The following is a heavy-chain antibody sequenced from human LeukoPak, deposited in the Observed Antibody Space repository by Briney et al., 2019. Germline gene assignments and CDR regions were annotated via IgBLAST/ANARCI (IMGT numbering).Heavy chain of an antibody. Sequence: ASGKVSCKASGGTFSSYAISWVRQAPGQGREGMGGIIPIFGTANYDKKFQGRVKITTAESTSKAYMELSSLRSEDTAVYYCAIKGYCSGTSCYGYWFDPWGQGTLVTVSS. V-gene: IGHV1-69*05. CDR2: IIPIFGTA. CDR3: AIKGYCSGTSCYGYWFDP. D-gene: IGHD2-2*01. J-gene: IGHJ5*02. CDR1: GGTFSSYA.